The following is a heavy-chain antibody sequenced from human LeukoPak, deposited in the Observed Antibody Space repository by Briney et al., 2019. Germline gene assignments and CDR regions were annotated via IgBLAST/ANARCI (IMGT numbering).Heavy chain of an antibody. CDR3: AREGYDILTGYFNDY. J-gene: IGHJ4*02. CDR1: GVCISSYY. V-gene: IGHV4-34*01. CDR2: SNHRGST. Sequence: PSETLSLTCTVSGVCISSYYWSWIRQPPGKGLEWIGESNHRGSTNYNPSLKSRVTISEDTSRNQFSLKLNSVTAADTAVYFCAREGYDILTGYFNDYWGQGTLVTVSS. D-gene: IGHD3-9*01.